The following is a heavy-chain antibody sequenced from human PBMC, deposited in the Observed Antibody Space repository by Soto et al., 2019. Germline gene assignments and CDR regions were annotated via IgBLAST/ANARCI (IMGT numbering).Heavy chain of an antibody. Sequence: PGGSLRLSCVASGFSFTTVWMNWVRQAPGKGPEWLGRVKTKAEGATTDYAAPAKGRFTILRDDSINTVYLQMTSLRIEDTALYYCTSRIRTTNDNWGQGTLVTVSS. CDR2: VKTKAEGATT. D-gene: IGHD1-1*01. CDR3: TSRIRTTNDN. V-gene: IGHV3-15*07. CDR1: GFSFTTVW. J-gene: IGHJ4*02.